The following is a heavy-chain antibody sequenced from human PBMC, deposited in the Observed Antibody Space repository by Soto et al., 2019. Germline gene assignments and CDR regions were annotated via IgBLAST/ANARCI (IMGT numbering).Heavy chain of an antibody. Sequence: SVKVSCKASGGTFSSYAISWVRQAPGQGLEWMGGIIPIFGTANYAQKFQGRVTITADESTSTAYMELSSLRSEDTAVYYCARLAVAGTIPNWFDPWGQGTLGTVS. J-gene: IGHJ5*02. V-gene: IGHV1-69*13. CDR1: GGTFSSYA. CDR3: ARLAVAGTIPNWFDP. CDR2: IIPIFGTA. D-gene: IGHD6-19*01.